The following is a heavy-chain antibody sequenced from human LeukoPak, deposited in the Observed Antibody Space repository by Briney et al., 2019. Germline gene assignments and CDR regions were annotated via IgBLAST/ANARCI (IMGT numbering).Heavy chain of an antibody. V-gene: IGHV3-21*01. CDR3: ARSGDIVVVPAAIFYYYGMDV. J-gene: IGHJ6*02. CDR1: GFTFSSYA. CDR2: ISSSSSYI. Sequence: TGGSLRLSCAASGFTFSSYAMSWVRQAPGKGLEWVSSISSSSSYIYYADSVKGRFTISRDNAKNSLYLQMNSLRAEDTAVYYCARSGDIVVVPAAIFYYYGMDVWGQGTTVTVSS. D-gene: IGHD2-2*01.